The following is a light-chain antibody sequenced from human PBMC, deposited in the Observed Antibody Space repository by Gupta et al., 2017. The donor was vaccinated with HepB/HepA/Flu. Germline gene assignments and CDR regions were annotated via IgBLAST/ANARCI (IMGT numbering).Light chain of an antibody. CDR1: NIGGKS. J-gene: IGLJ2*01. V-gene: IGLV3-21*03. CDR2: GDG. CDR3: QVWDSSSEHVV. Sequence: SYVLTQPPSVSVAPGMTARITCGGNNIGGKSVQWYQQKAGQAPALVVYGDGDRPSGTPERFSGSNSGNTATLTITRVEAGDEADYYCQVWDSSSEHVVFGGGTKLTVL.